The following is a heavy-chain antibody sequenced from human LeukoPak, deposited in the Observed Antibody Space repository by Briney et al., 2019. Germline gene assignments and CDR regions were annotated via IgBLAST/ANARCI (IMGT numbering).Heavy chain of an antibody. J-gene: IGHJ3*02. CDR2: ISYDGSNK. V-gene: IGHV3-30*18. CDR3: AKETDAFDI. Sequence: GGSLRLSCAASGFTFSSYGMHWGRQAPGKGLEWVAVISYDGSNKYYADSVKGRFTISRDNSKNTLYLQMNSLRAEDTAVYYCAKETDAFDIWGQGTMVTVSS. CDR1: GFTFSSYG.